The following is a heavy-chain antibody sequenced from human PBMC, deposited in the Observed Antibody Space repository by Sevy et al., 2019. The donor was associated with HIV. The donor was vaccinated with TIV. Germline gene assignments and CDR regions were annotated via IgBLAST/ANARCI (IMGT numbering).Heavy chain of an antibody. J-gene: IGHJ5*02. CDR3: ARERVYCSGGSCKPGGWFDP. CDR1: GYTFAGYY. D-gene: IGHD2-15*01. Sequence: ASVKVSCKASGYTFAGYYMHWVRQAPGQRLEWMGWMTPNSGGTNYAQKFQGRVTMTRNTSISTAYMELSRLRSDDTAVYYCARERVYCSGGSCKPGGWFDPWGQGTLVTVSS. V-gene: IGHV1-2*02. CDR2: MTPNSGGT.